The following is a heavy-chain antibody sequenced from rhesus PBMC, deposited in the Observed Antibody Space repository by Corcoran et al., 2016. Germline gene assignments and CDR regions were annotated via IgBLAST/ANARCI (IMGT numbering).Heavy chain of an antibody. V-gene: IGHV4-99*01. CDR2: ISGNSGSP. D-gene: IGHD6-13*01. CDR3: ARQGVAVGFDY. CDR1: GFSISSGYF. J-gene: IGHJ4*01. Sequence: QVQLQESGPGLVKPSETLSLTCAVSGFSISSGYFWGWIRQPPGKGLEYIAYISGNSGSPSYNPSLKSRVTISKDTSKNQFSLKLTSVTAADTAVYFCARQGVAVGFDYWGQGVLVTVSS.